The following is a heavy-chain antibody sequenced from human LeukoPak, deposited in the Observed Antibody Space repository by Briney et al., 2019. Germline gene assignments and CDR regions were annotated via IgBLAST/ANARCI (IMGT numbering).Heavy chain of an antibody. CDR1: GYTFTGYY. V-gene: IGHV1-2*02. CDR3: AREESRGKLAFDY. Sequence: ASVKVSCKASGYTFTGYYMHWVRQAPGQGLEWMGWINPNSGGTNYAQNFQARVTMTRDTSSSTAYMELSWLRSDDTAVYYCAREESRGKLAFDYWGQGTLVTVSS. CDR2: INPNSGGT. D-gene: IGHD3-16*01. J-gene: IGHJ4*02.